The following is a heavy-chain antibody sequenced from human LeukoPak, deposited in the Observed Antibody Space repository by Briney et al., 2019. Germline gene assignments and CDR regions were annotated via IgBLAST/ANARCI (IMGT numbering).Heavy chain of an antibody. D-gene: IGHD3-3*01. CDR3: ASCTYYDFWSGLSPFYYYYMDV. Sequence: ASVKVSCKASGGTFSSYAISWVRQAPGQGLEWMGGIIPIFGTANYAQKFQGRVTITTDESTSTAYMELSSLRSEDTAVYYCASCTYYDFWSGLSPFYYYYMDVWGKGTTVTVSS. CDR2: IIPIFGTA. CDR1: GGTFSSYA. J-gene: IGHJ6*03. V-gene: IGHV1-69*05.